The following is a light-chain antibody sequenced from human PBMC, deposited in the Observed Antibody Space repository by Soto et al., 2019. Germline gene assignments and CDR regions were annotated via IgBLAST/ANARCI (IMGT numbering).Light chain of an antibody. V-gene: IGKV3-20*01. CDR3: QQSDDSPGT. J-gene: IGKJ1*01. CDR1: QSVSSN. CDR2: GAS. Sequence: IVMTQSPATLSVSPGERATLSCRASQSVSSNLAWYQQKPGQAPRLLIYGASRRATGIPDRFSGSASGTDFTLTISRLEPEDFAVYFCQQSDDSPGTFGQGTKVDIK.